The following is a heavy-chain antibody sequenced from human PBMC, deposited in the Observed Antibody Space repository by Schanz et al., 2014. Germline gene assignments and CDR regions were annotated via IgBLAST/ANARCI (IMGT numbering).Heavy chain of an antibody. J-gene: IGHJ6*03. Sequence: QVLQVQSGSELKKPGSSVKVSCKASGGTFSTYTISWVRQAPGQGLEWMGRIIPILGIANYAQKFQGRVTITADKSTSTAYMELTSLRSEDTAVYYCAGTYCSSTSCYTGYYYMDVWGKGTTVTVSS. CDR1: GGTFSTYT. CDR2: IIPILGIA. D-gene: IGHD2-2*02. CDR3: AGTYCSSTSCYTGYYYMDV. V-gene: IGHV1-69*02.